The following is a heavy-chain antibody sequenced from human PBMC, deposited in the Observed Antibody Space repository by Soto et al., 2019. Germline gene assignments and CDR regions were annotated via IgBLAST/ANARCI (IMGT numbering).Heavy chain of an antibody. V-gene: IGHV4-39*01. CDR1: GGSISSSSYY. D-gene: IGHD3-16*02. CDR2: IYYSGST. CDR3: ARRSLVGPFGGVIATGWFDP. Sequence: SETLSLTCTVSGGSISSSSYYWGWIRQPPGKGLEWIGSIYYSGSTYYNPSLKSRVTISVDTSKNQFSLKLSSVTAADTAVYYCARRSLVGPFGGVIATGWFDPWGQGTLVTVSS. J-gene: IGHJ5*02.